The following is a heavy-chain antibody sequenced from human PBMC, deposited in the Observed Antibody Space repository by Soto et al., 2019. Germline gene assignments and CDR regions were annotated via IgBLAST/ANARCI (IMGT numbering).Heavy chain of an antibody. Sequence: SETLSLTCTVSGGSFSPNYWSWFRQPPGKGLEWVGYIYYGGTTSYNPSLKSRVTISLETSKSQVSLRLASVTAEDTAVYYCAAPITMVRKDRNWFDPWGQGTLVTVSS. V-gene: IGHV4-59*12. CDR3: AAPITMVRKDRNWFDP. D-gene: IGHD3-10*01. CDR1: GGSFSPNY. J-gene: IGHJ5*02. CDR2: IYYGGTT.